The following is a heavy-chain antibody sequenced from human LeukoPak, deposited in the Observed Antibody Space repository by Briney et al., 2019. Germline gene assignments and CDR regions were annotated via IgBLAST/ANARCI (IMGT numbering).Heavy chain of an antibody. CDR2: INPNSGGT. V-gene: IGHV1-2*02. CDR3: ARGTYCSSTSCFDGYFQH. Sequence: ASVKVSCKASGYTSTGYYMHWVRQAPGQGLEWMGWINPNSGGTNYAQKFQGRVTMTRDTSISTAYMELSRLRSDDTAVYYCARGTYCSSTSCFDGYFQHWGQGTLVTVSS. D-gene: IGHD2-2*01. CDR1: GYTSTGYY. J-gene: IGHJ1*01.